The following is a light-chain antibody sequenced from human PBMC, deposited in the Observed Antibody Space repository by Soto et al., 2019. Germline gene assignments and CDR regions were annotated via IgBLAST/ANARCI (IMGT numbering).Light chain of an antibody. V-gene: IGKV3-20*01. CDR2: GAS. Sequence: EIVLTQSPGTLSLSPGERATLSCRASQSVSSSYLAWYQQKAGQAPRLLIFGASSRVTGIPDRFSGSGSGTDFTLTISRLEPEDFAVYYCQQDDSSPRFGPGNKVYVK. J-gene: IGKJ3*01. CDR1: QSVSSSY. CDR3: QQDDSSPR.